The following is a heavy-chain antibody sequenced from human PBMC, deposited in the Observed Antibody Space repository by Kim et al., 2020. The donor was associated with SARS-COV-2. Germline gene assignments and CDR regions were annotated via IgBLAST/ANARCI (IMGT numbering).Heavy chain of an antibody. Sequence: VKGRFTISKDNSKNTLYLQRNSLRAEDTAVYYCARGIVGATTSYYYGMDVWGQGTTVTVSS. V-gene: IGHV3-30*07. CDR3: ARGIVGATTSYYYGMDV. J-gene: IGHJ6*02. D-gene: IGHD1-26*01.